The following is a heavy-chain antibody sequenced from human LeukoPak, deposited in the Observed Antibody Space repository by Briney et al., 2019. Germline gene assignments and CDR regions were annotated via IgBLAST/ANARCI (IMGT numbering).Heavy chain of an antibody. J-gene: IGHJ4*02. CDR2: IWYDGNNK. V-gene: IGHV3-33*01. Sequence: GRSLRLSCAASGFTFNSYGIHWVRQAPDKGLEWVAVIWYDGNNKYYADSVKGRFTISRDSSKNTMYLQMNSLRAEDTAVYYCAREHTTVTSLLDYWGQGTLVTVSS. CDR1: GFTFNSYG. CDR3: AREHTTVTSLLDY. D-gene: IGHD4-17*01.